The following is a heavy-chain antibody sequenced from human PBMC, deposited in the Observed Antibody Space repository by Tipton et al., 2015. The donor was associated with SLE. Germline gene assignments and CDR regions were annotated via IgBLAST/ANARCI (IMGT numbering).Heavy chain of an antibody. CDR1: GYTFTGYY. CDR3: AREPRRYIVVVPAEGAFDI. D-gene: IGHD2-2*01. CDR2: INPNSGGT. V-gene: IGHV1-2*02. Sequence: QLVQSGPEVKKPGASVKVSCKASGYTFTGYYMHWVRQAPGQGLEWMGWINPNSGGTNYAQKLQGRVTMTTDTSTSTAYMELRSLRSDDTAVYYCAREPRRYIVVVPAEGAFDIWGQVTMVTVSS. J-gene: IGHJ3*02.